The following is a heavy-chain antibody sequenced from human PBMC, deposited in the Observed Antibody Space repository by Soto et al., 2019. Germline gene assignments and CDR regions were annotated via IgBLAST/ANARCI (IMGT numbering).Heavy chain of an antibody. V-gene: IGHV3-23*01. Sequence: VGSQRVSCAAAEVTFSSYAMSCVRQDPGKGLEWASAISGSGGSTYYADSVKGRFTISRDNSKNTLYLQMNSLRAEDTVVYYCAKYLGARCDDIRGQGTMVTVSS. J-gene: IGHJ3*02. CDR1: EVTFSSYA. CDR3: AKYLGARCDDI. CDR2: ISGSGGST. D-gene: IGHD1-26*01.